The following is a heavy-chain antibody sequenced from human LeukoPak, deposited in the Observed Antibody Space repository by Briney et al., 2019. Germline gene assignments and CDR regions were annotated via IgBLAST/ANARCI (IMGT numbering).Heavy chain of an antibody. V-gene: IGHV3-23*01. CDR2: ISGSGGST. Sequence: GGSLRLSCAASGFTFSSYGMSWVRQAPGKGLEWVSAISGSGGSTYYADSVKGRFTISRDNSKNTLYLQTNSLRAEDTAVYYCAKDIVIMVRGFDYWGQGTLVTVSS. CDR1: GFTFSSYG. J-gene: IGHJ4*02. CDR3: AKDIVIMVRGFDY. D-gene: IGHD3-10*01.